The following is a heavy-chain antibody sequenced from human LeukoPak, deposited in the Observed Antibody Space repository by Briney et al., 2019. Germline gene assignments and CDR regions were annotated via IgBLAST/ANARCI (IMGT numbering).Heavy chain of an antibody. CDR2: INPNSGDT. CDR3: ARELSPSGNYDC. CDR1: GYTFTGYY. D-gene: IGHD1-26*01. Sequence: ASVKVSCKASGYTFTGYYIHWVRQAPGQGLEWMGWINPNSGDTDYAQKFQGRVTMTRDTSTSTVYMELSSLRSEDTAVYYCARELSPSGNYDCWGQGTLVTVSS. V-gene: IGHV1-2*02. J-gene: IGHJ4*02.